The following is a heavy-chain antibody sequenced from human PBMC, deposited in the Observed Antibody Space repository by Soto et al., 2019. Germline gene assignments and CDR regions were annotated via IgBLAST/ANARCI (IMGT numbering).Heavy chain of an antibody. CDR1: GGSISSTTYY. V-gene: IGHV4-39*07. D-gene: IGHD6-13*01. CDR3: ARDQYSSSHLVSAY. J-gene: IGHJ4*02. Sequence: PSETLSLTCTVSGGSISSTTYYWGWIRQPPGKGLEWIGSTYHSGSTSYNPSLKSRVTISVDTSRNQFSLKLSSVSAADTAVYYCARDQYSSSHLVSAYWGQGALVTVSS. CDR2: TYHSGST.